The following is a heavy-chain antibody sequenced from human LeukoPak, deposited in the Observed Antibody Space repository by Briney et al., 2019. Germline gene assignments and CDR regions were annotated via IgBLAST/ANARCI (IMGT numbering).Heavy chain of an antibody. CDR2: IYYTGST. V-gene: IGHV4-39*01. CDR1: GGSISSSSYF. J-gene: IGHJ4*02. D-gene: IGHD5-12*01. CDR3: ARHVKSIVTTQFDY. Sequence: SETLSLTCTVSGGSISSSSYFWGWIRQPPGRGLEWIGSIYYTGSTFYNSSLNSRVTISVDTSKNQFSLKLSSVTAADTAVYYCARHVKSIVTTQFDYRGQGTLVTVSS.